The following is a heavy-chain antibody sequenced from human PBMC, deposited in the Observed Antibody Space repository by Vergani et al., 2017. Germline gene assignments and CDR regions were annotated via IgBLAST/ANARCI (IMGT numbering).Heavy chain of an antibody. J-gene: IGHJ6*02. D-gene: IGHD6-13*01. Sequence: QVQLQESGPGLVKPSETLSLTCTVSGGSISSSSYYWGWIRQPPGKGLEWIGSIYYSGSTNYNPSLKSRVTISVDTSKNQFSLKLSSVTAADTAVYYCARWGSAAADPADPNYYYYGMDVWGQGTTVTVSS. V-gene: IGHV4-39*07. CDR2: IYYSGST. CDR3: ARWGSAAADPADPNYYYYGMDV. CDR1: GGSISSSSYY.